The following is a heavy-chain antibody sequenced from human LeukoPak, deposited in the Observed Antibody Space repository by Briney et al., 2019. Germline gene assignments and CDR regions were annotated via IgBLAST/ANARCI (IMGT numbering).Heavy chain of an antibody. CDR3: AKGYYSGYDSGAFDH. CDR1: GFDVDVFA. J-gene: IGHJ4*02. D-gene: IGHD5-12*01. CDR2: VSWDGGST. Sequence: GRSLRLSCAASGFDVDVFAMHWVRQAAGGGLEWLSLVSWDGGSTYYSDSVEGRFTINRYISKNSLSLQMNSLRAEDTALYYCAKGYYSGYDSGAFDHWGQGTLVTVSS. V-gene: IGHV3-43D*03.